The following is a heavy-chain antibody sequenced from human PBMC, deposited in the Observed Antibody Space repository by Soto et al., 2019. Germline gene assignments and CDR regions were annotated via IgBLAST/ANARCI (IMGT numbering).Heavy chain of an antibody. CDR3: ARGYDFRSGGYYYYYGMDV. J-gene: IGHJ6*02. CDR2: IYYSGST. D-gene: IGHD3-3*01. V-gene: IGHV4-59*01. CDR1: GGSISSYY. Sequence: SETLSLTCTVSGGSISSYYWSWIRQPPGKGLEWIGYIYYSGSTNYNPSLKSRVTISVDTSKNQFSLKLSSVTAADTAVYYCARGYDFRSGGYYYYYGMDVWGQGTTVTVSS.